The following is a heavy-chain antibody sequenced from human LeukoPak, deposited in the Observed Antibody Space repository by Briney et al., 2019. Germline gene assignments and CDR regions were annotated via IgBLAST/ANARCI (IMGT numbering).Heavy chain of an antibody. CDR2: IDHSGRT. V-gene: IGHV4-34*01. J-gene: IGHJ6*02. CDR3: ARLRGPTYYYGSGSYYNARISYYYYGMDV. CDR1: GGSFSGYY. D-gene: IGHD3-10*01. Sequence: PSETLSLTCAVYGGSFSGYYWSWIRQPPGKGLEWIGEIDHSGRTNYNPSLKSRVTISVDTSKNQFSLKLSSVTAADTAVYYCARLRGPTYYYGSGSYYNARISYYYYGMDVWGQGTTVTVSS.